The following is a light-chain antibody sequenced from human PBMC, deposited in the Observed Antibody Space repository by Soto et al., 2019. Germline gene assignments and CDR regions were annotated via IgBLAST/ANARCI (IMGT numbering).Light chain of an antibody. J-gene: IGKJ2*01. Sequence: EMVLTQSPGTLSLSPGERATISCRASQSVSSSYLAWYQQKPGQAPRLLIYGASSRATGIPDRFSGSGSGNDFTLAIIRLEPEDYYGYYCHQYGRSPLYTFGQGTKLQLK. CDR1: QSVSSSY. CDR2: GAS. V-gene: IGKV3-20*01. CDR3: HQYGRSPLYT.